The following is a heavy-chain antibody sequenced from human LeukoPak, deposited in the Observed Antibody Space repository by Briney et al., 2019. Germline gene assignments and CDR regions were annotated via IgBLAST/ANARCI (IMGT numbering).Heavy chain of an antibody. CDR1: GFTFSSYE. CDR2: ISSSGNTI. Sequence: GGSLRLSCAASGFTFSSYEMNWVRQAPGKGLEWVSYISSSGNTIYYADSVKGRFTISRDNAKNSLFLQMNSLRAEDTAVYYCALPHYYDSEGPSDMDVWGKGTTVTISS. CDR3: ALPHYYDSEGPSDMDV. V-gene: IGHV3-48*03. D-gene: IGHD3-22*01. J-gene: IGHJ6*03.